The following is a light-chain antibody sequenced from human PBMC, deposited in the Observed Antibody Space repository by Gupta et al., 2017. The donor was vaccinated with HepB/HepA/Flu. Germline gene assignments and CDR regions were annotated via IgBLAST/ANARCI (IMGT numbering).Light chain of an antibody. CDR2: DAS. CDR1: QRISSN. J-gene: IGKJ1*01. Sequence: EIVMTQSPATLSVSPGERAVLSFRASQRISSNLVWYQQKPGQAPRLLIYDASSRASGIPARFSGSGSGTEFTLTISSLQSEDFAVFYCQQYNAWPRTFGPGTKVEVK. CDR3: QQYNAWPRT. V-gene: IGKV3-15*01.